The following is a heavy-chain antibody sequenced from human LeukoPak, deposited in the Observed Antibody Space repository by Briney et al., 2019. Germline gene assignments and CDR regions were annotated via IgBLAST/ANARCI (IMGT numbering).Heavy chain of an antibody. J-gene: IGHJ4*02. CDR3: ARGYLSDIVVVPAAFDY. V-gene: IGHV1-69*13. Sequence: SVKVSCKASGGTFSSYAISWVRQAPGQGLEWMGGIIPIFGTANYAQKFQGRVTITADESTSTAYMELSSLRSDDTAVYYCARGYLSDIVVVPAAFDYWGQGTLVTVSS. CDR1: GGTFSSYA. CDR2: IIPIFGTA. D-gene: IGHD2-2*01.